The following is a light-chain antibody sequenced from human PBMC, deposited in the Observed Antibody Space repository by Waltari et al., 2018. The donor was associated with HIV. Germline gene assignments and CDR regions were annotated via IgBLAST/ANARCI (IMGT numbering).Light chain of an antibody. CDR1: SGHSRYA. J-gene: IGLJ2*01. Sequence: QLVLTQSPSASASLGASVKLTCTLSSGHSRYAIAWHQQQPEKGPRFLRSVNGDGRNITGDGIPARFAGSSSGTERYLTISSLQSDDEADYYCQTWGTGFLVFGGGTKLTVL. CDR3: QTWGTGFLV. CDR2: VNGDGRN. V-gene: IGLV4-69*01.